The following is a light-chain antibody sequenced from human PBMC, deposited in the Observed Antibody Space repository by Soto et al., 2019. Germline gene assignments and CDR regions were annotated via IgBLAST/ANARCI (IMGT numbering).Light chain of an antibody. J-gene: IGKJ2*01. Sequence: EIVMTQSPATLSVSPGERATLSYRASQSVSSNLAWYQQSPGQTPRLLIYGASTRATGLPARFSGSGSGTEFTLTISSLQSEDFGVYYCQQYNNWPLFTFGQGTKLEIK. CDR3: QQYNNWPLFT. V-gene: IGKV3-15*01. CDR1: QSVSSN. CDR2: GAS.